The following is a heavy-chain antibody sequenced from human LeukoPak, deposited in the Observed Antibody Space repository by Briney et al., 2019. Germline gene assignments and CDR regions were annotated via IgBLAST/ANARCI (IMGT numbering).Heavy chain of an antibody. CDR1: GASINIYTYY. CDR2: VSYSGSP. CDR3: ARVGATPRYYNYYGMDV. V-gene: IGHV4-39*07. Sequence: SETLSLTCTVSGASINIYTYYWGWIRQPPGKGLEWIGSVSYSGSPYYNPSLTSRATISVDTSRNQFSLRLSSVTAADTAVYYCARVGATPRYYNYYGMDVWGQGTTVTVSS. D-gene: IGHD1-26*01. J-gene: IGHJ6*02.